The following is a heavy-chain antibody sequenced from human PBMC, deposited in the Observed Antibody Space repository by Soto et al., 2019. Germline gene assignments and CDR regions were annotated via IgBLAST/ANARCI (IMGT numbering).Heavy chain of an antibody. CDR3: ARADYDSRGYYSFFRN. J-gene: IGHJ4*02. CDR2: IYYSGTT. V-gene: IGHV4-30-4*01. D-gene: IGHD3-22*01. Sequence: TSETLSLTCTVSGGSISSGDYYWSWIRQPPGKGLEWIGSIYYSGTTYYNPSLKSRVTISVDTSKNQFSLKLSSVTAADTAVYYCARADYDSRGYYSFFRNWGQGTLVTVSS. CDR1: GGSISSGDYY.